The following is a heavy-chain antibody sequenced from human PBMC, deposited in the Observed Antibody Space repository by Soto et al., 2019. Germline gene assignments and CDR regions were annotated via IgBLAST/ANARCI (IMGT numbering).Heavy chain of an antibody. CDR1: GYTFTSYA. D-gene: IGHD2-15*01. V-gene: IGHV1-3*01. CDR2: INAANGNT. J-gene: IGHJ4*01. CDR3: ARGSCSGVSCYSFHFDY. Sequence: QVQLVQSGAAVKKPGASVNVSCKASGYTFTSYAMHWVRQAPGQRLEWMGWINAANGNTIYSQKFQGRVTITRDTSASTAYIELSSLRSEDTAVYYGARGSCSGVSCYSFHFDYWGHGTLVTVSS.